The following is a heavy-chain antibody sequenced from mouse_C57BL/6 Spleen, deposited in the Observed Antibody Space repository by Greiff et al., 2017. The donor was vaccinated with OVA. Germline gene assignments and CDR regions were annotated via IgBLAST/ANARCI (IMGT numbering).Heavy chain of an antibody. CDR1: GYTFTSYW. CDR3: ARRGSRGWYFDV. J-gene: IGHJ1*03. Sequence: VQLQQPGAELVKPGASVKMSCKASGYTFTSYWITWVKQRPGQGLEWIGDIYPGSGSTNYNEKFKSKATLTVDTSSSTAYMQLSSLTSEYSAVYCCARRGSRGWYFDVWGTGTTVTVSS. CDR2: IYPGSGST. V-gene: IGHV1-55*01. D-gene: IGHD1-1*01.